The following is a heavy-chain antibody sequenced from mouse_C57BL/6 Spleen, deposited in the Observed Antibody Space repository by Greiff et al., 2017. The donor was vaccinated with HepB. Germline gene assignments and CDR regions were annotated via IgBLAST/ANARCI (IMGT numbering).Heavy chain of an antibody. Sequence: VQLQQPGAELVMPGASVKLSCKASGYTFTSYWMHWVKQRPGQGLEWIGEIDPSDSYTNYNQKFKGKSTLTVDKSSSTAYMQLSSLTSEDSAVYYCARKGDYGGSHYFDYWGQGTTLTVSS. CDR2: IDPSDSYT. CDR1: GYTFTSYW. CDR3: ARKGDYGGSHYFDY. D-gene: IGHD1-1*01. V-gene: IGHV1-69*01. J-gene: IGHJ2*01.